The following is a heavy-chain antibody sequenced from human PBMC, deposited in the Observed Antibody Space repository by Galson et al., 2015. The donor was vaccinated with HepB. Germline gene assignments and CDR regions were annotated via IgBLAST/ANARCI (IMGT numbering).Heavy chain of an antibody. CDR2: ISSSSSYI. CDR1: GFTFSSYS. J-gene: IGHJ5*02. V-gene: IGHV3-21*01. Sequence: SLRLSCAASGFTFSSYSMNWVRQAPGKGLEWVSSISSSSSYIYYADSVKGRFTISRDNAKNSLYLQMNSLRAEDTAVYYCARLGSSFLNWFDPWGQGTLVTVSS. CDR3: ARLGSSFLNWFDP. D-gene: IGHD6-13*01.